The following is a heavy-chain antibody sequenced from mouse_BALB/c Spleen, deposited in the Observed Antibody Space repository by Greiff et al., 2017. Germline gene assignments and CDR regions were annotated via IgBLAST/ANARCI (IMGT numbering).Heavy chain of an antibody. CDR2: IDPANGNT. D-gene: IGHD1-1*01. Sequence: VQLKQSGAELVKPGASVKLSCTASGFNIKDTYMHWVKQRPEQGLEWIGRIDPANGNTKYDPKFQGKATITADTSSNTAYLQLSSLTSEDTAVYYCASSSNYYYGSSYGDWGQGTTLTVSS. CDR3: ASSSNYYYGSSYGD. CDR1: GFNIKDTY. V-gene: IGHV14-3*02. J-gene: IGHJ2*01.